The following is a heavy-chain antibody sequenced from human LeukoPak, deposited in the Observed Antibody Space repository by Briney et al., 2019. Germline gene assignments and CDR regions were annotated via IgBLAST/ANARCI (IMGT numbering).Heavy chain of an antibody. V-gene: IGHV3-23*01. CDR2: IRVSGGGAT. Sequence: GGSLRLSYAASGFTFSVYAMTWVRQAPGKGLEWVSTIRVSGGGATYYADSVQGRFTISRDNSKNTLYLQMSSLRVEDTAVYYCAKPTGTGVAKWYFDSWGQGTLVTVSS. CDR1: GFTFSVYA. D-gene: IGHD3-10*01. J-gene: IGHJ4*02. CDR3: AKPTGTGVAKWYFDS.